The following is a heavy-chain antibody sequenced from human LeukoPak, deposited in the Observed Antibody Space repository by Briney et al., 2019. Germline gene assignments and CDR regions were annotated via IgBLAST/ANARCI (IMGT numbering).Heavy chain of an antibody. CDR3: ARESPSTFYFDY. J-gene: IGHJ4*02. CDR2: IKVYGDTT. Sequence: ASVKVSFKASGNTFTSFHIHWVRQAPGQGLEYMGIIKVYGDTTIYAQRFQGRITMTRDTSTSTVYMELSSLNSEDTAVYYCARESPSTFYFDYWGQGTLVTVSS. CDR1: GNTFTSFH. V-gene: IGHV1-46*01. D-gene: IGHD1-1*01.